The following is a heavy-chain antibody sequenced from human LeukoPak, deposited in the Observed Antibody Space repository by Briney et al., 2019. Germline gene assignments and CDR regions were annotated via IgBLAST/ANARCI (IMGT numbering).Heavy chain of an antibody. Sequence: SQTLSLTCTVSGGSISSGSYYWSWIRQPAGKGLEWIGRIYTSGSTNYNPSLKSRVTISVDTSKNQFSLKLGSVTAADTAVYYCARESGSGSPLDYWGQGTLVTVSS. D-gene: IGHD3-10*01. J-gene: IGHJ4*02. CDR3: ARESGSGSPLDY. V-gene: IGHV4-61*02. CDR1: GGSISSGSYY. CDR2: IYTSGST.